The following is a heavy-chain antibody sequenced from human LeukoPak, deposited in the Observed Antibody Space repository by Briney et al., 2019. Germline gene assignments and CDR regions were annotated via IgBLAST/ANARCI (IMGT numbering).Heavy chain of an antibody. CDR1: GGSISSSSYY. CDR3: GRQYDSSGYYPYYFDY. D-gene: IGHD3-22*01. CDR2: IYYSGST. Sequence: SETLSLTCTVSGGSISSSSYYWGWSRQPPGKGLGWIVSIYYSGSTYYNPSPKSRLTISVYTSKNQFSLKLSSVTAADTAVYYCGRQYDSSGYYPYYFDYWGQGALVTVSS. V-gene: IGHV4-39*01. J-gene: IGHJ4*02.